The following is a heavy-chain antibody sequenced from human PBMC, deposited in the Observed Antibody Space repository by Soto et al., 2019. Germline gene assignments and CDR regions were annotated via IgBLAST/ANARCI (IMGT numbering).Heavy chain of an antibody. CDR1: GGSISSGGYY. CDR3: ARTGTYYGSSYGMDV. CDR2: IYYSGST. D-gene: IGHD3-10*01. V-gene: IGHV4-31*03. Sequence: PSETLSLTCTVSGGSISSGGYYWNWIRQHPGKGLEWIGYIYYSGSTYYNPSLKSRVTISVDTSKNQFSLKLSSVTAADTAVYYCARTGTYYGSSYGMDVWGQGTTVTSP. J-gene: IGHJ6*02.